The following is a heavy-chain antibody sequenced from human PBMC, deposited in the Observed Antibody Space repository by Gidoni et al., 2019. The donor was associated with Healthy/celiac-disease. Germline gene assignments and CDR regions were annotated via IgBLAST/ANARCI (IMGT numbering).Heavy chain of an antibody. D-gene: IGHD2-2*01. CDR1: GGSISSYY. Sequence: QVQLQESGPGLVKPSETLSLTCPFSGGSISSYYWSWIRQPPGKGLEWIGYIYYSGSTNYNPSLKSRVTISVDTSKNQFSLKLSSVTAADTAVYYCARRSYVDQFDIWGQGTMVTVSS. V-gene: IGHV4-59*01. CDR2: IYYSGST. CDR3: ARRSYVDQFDI. J-gene: IGHJ3*02.